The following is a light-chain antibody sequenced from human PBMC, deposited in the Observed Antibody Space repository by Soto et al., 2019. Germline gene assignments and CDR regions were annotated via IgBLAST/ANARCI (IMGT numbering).Light chain of an antibody. J-gene: IGKJ5*01. CDR1: ESVSRN. CDR3: QQYHNWPA. V-gene: IGKV3-15*01. Sequence: EVVMTQSPATLSVSPGERATLSCRASESVSRNLAWYQQKPGQAPRLLIYGAATRATGIPARFSGSGSGTEFTLTISSLQSEDFAVYYCQQYHNWPAFGQGTRLEIK. CDR2: GAA.